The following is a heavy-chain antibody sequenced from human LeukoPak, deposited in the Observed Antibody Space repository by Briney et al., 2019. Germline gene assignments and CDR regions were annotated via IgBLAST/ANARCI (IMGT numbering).Heavy chain of an antibody. V-gene: IGHV1-69-2*01. Sequence: GASVKVSCKVSGYTFTDNYMHWVRQAPGKGLEWMGLVDPEDGETIYAEKFQGRVTITADTSTDTAYMELSSLRSGDTAVYYCATDAPAAIEFDYWGRGTLVTVSS. CDR2: VDPEDGET. D-gene: IGHD2-2*01. CDR1: GYTFTDNY. CDR3: ATDAPAAIEFDY. J-gene: IGHJ4*02.